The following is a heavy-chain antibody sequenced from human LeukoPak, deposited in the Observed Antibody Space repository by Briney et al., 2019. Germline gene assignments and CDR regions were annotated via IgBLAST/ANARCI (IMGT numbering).Heavy chain of an antibody. CDR3: AKAPVTTCSGAYCYPFDY. D-gene: IGHD2-15*01. Sequence: QAGGSLRLSCAASGFTLSSYAMSWVRQGPGKGLEWVSAISVSGNTYHADSVKGRFTISRDSSKNTLYLQMNRLRAGDAAVYYCAKAPVTTCSGAYCYPFDYWSQGTLVTVSS. CDR2: ISVSGNT. V-gene: IGHV3-23*01. CDR1: GFTLSSYA. J-gene: IGHJ4*02.